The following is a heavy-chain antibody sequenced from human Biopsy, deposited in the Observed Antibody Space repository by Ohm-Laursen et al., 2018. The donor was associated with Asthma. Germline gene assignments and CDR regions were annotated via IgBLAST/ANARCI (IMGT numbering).Heavy chain of an antibody. CDR1: GFTFRSYG. CDR3: ARARESSSWASAFDI. J-gene: IGHJ3*02. CDR2: IWYDGSNK. D-gene: IGHD6-6*01. Sequence: SLRLSCTASGFTFRSYGMHWVRQAPGKGLEWVAIIWYDGSNKYHADSVKGRFTISRDNAKNSLYLQMNSLRAEETAVYYCARARESSSWASAFDIWGQGTKVTVSS. V-gene: IGHV3-33*01.